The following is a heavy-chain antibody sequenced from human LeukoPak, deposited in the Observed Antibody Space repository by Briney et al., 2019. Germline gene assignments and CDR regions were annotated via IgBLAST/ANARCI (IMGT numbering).Heavy chain of an antibody. D-gene: IGHD3-10*01. Sequence: SETLSLTCTVSGGSISSYYWSWIRQPAGTALEWIGRIYTSGTITYNPSLKSRVTMSVDTSKNQFSLKLSSVTAADTAVYYCARALKSGVGEVHIPDYWGQGTLVTVSS. J-gene: IGHJ4*02. CDR3: ARALKSGVGEVHIPDY. CDR1: GGSISSYY. CDR2: IYTSGTI. V-gene: IGHV4-4*07.